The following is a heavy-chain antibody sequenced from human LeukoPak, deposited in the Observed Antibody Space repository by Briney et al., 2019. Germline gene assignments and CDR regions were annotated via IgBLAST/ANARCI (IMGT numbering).Heavy chain of an antibody. D-gene: IGHD5-12*01. CDR1: GFTFSSYW. CDR2: IKQAGSEK. V-gene: IGHV3-7*01. CDR3: ARGVATIGNDY. Sequence: GALRLSCAASGFTFSSYWMSWVRQAPGKGLEWVANIKQAGSEKYYVDSVKGRFTISRDNAKNSVYLQMNSLRAEDTAVYYCARGVATIGNDYWGQGTLVTVSS. J-gene: IGHJ4*02.